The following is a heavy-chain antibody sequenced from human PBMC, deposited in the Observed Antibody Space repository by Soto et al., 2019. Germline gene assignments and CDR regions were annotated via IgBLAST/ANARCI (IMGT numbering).Heavy chain of an antibody. J-gene: IGHJ5*02. CDR2: INAGNGNT. CDR1: GYTFTSYA. D-gene: IGHD6-13*01. CDR3: ARDCCSSSWYDNWFDP. V-gene: IGHV1-3*01. Sequence: QVQLVQSGAEVKKPGASVKVSCTASGYTFTSYAMHWVRQAPGQRLEWMGWINAGNGNTKYSQKFQGRVTITRDTSASTAYMELSSLRSEDTAVYYCARDCCSSSWYDNWFDPWGQGTLVTVSS.